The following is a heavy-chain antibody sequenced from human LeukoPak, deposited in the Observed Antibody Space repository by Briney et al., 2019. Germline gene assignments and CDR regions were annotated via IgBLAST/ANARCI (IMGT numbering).Heavy chain of an antibody. CDR1: GGSFSGYY. Sequence: PSETLSLTCAVYGGSFSGYYWGWIRQPPGKGLEWIGSIYHSGSTYYNPSLKSRVTISVDTSKNQFSLKLSSVTAADTAVYYCARGMDYDSSGYFNAFDIWGQGTMVTVSS. CDR3: ARGMDYDSSGYFNAFDI. V-gene: IGHV4-38-2*01. CDR2: IYHSGST. D-gene: IGHD3-22*01. J-gene: IGHJ3*02.